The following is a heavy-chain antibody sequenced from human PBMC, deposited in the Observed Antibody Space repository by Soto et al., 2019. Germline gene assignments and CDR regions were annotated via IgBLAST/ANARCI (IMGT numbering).Heavy chain of an antibody. D-gene: IGHD5-18*01. Sequence: GESLKISCKGSGYSFTSYWISWVRQMPGKGLEWMGRIDPSDSYTNYSPSFQGHVTISADKSISTAYLQWSSLKASDTAVYYCARRRKDTAMGFYYYYYGMDVWGQGTTVTVSS. CDR2: IDPSDSYT. V-gene: IGHV5-10-1*01. CDR3: ARRRKDTAMGFYYYYYGMDV. J-gene: IGHJ6*02. CDR1: GYSFTSYW.